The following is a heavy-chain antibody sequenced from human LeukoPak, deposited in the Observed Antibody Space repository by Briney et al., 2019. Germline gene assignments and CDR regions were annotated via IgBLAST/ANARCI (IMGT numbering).Heavy chain of an antibody. CDR3: ARVSVAGTPDRDYFDY. D-gene: IGHD6-19*01. Sequence: GASVKVSCKASGYTFTGYYMHWVRQAPGRGLEWMGRINPNSGDTNYAQKFQGRVTMTRDTSISTAYLELSRLTSDDTAVYFCARVSVAGTPDRDYFDYWGQETLVTVSS. CDR1: GYTFTGYY. V-gene: IGHV1-2*02. CDR2: INPNSGDT. J-gene: IGHJ4*02.